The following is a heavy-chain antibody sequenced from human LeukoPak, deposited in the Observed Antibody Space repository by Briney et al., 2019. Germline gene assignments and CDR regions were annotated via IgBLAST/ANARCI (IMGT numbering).Heavy chain of an antibody. V-gene: IGHV1-69*13. J-gene: IGHJ4*02. CDR2: IIPIFGTA. D-gene: IGHD6-13*01. CDR1: GGTFSSYA. CDR3: ASPGYSSSWPYYFDY. Sequence: SVKVSCKASGGTFSSYAISWVRQAPGQGLEWMGGIIPIFGTANYAQKFQGRVTITADESTSSAYMELSSLRSEDTAVYYCASPGYSSSWPYYFDYWGQGTLVTVSS.